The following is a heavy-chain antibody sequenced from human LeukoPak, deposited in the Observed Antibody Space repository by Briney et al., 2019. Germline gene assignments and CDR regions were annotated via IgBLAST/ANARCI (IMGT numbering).Heavy chain of an antibody. CDR3: ARGMGDNRCDP. CDR1: GGSISNGGFC. Sequence: SQTLSLTCAVSGGSISNGGFCWRWIRQPPGKGLEWFGYIYHSGSNYYNPSLKGRVTISVDWTKKQFPLKVRYVPAADTAGYCCARGMGDNRCDPWGQGTLVSVPS. CDR2: IYHSGSN. D-gene: IGHD5-24*01. V-gene: IGHV4-30-2*01. J-gene: IGHJ5*02.